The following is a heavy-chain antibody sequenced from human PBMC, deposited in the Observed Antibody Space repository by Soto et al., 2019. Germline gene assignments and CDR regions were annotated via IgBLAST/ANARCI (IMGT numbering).Heavy chain of an antibody. Sequence: EVQLVESGGGLIQPGGSLRLSCAASGFTVSTNYLTWVRQAPGKGLEWVSLIYSGSSTYYADYVKGRFTISRDNSKNTLYLQMNSLRAEDTAVYYCARGFKWLDYWGQGTLVTVSS. CDR3: ARGFKWLDY. CDR1: GFTVSTNY. J-gene: IGHJ4*02. D-gene: IGHD5-12*01. V-gene: IGHV3-53*01. CDR2: IYSGSST.